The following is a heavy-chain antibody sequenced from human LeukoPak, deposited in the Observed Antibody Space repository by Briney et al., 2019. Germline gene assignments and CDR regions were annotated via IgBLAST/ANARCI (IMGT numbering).Heavy chain of an antibody. CDR3: ARDEYSSSARYFDY. CDR1: GASINSYY. CDR2: IYHSGST. V-gene: IGHV4-59*12. Sequence: SETLSLTCSVSGASINSYYWSWIRQPPGKGLEWIGYIYHSGSTYYNPSLKSRVTISVDRSKNQFSLKLSSVTAADTAVYYCARDEYSSSARYFDYWGQGTLVTVSS. J-gene: IGHJ4*02. D-gene: IGHD6-6*01.